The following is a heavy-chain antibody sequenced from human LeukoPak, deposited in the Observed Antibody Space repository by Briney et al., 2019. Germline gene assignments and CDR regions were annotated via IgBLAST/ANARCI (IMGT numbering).Heavy chain of an antibody. D-gene: IGHD2-2*01. J-gene: IGHJ4*02. CDR2: INPNSGGT. CDR1: GYTFTKYG. CDR3: ARGGILYCSSTSCYAGDY. V-gene: IGHV1-2*02. Sequence: ASVKVSCKASGYTFTKYGISWVRQAPGQGLEWMGWINPNSGGTNYAQKFQGRVTMTRDTSISTAYMELSRLRSDDTAVYYCARGGILYCSSTSCYAGDYWGQGTLVTVSS.